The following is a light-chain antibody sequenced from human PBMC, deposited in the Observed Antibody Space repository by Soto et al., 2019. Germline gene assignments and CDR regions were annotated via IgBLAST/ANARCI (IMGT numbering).Light chain of an antibody. CDR1: QSVNSN. V-gene: IGKV3-20*01. CDR2: GAS. CDR3: QQYSSSPLT. J-gene: IGKJ4*01. Sequence: ETVMTQSPATLSVATGERATLSGWASQSVNSNLAWYQQKLGQATRVLIYGASSRATGIPDRFSGSGSGTDFTLTISRLEPEDFAVYHCQQYSSSPLTFGRWTKVDLK.